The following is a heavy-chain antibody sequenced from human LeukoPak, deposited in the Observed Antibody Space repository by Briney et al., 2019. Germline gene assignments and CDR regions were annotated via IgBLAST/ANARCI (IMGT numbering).Heavy chain of an antibody. V-gene: IGHV3-21*01. CDR2: ISSSSSYI. J-gene: IGHJ4*02. CDR1: GFTFSSYS. D-gene: IGHD1-7*01. CDR3: ARVELELHLGY. Sequence: KSGGSLRLSCAASGFTFSSYSMNWVRHAPGKGLEWGSSISSSSSYIYYADSVKGRFTISRDNAKNSLYLQMNSLRAEDTAVYYCARVELELHLGYWGQGTLVTVSS.